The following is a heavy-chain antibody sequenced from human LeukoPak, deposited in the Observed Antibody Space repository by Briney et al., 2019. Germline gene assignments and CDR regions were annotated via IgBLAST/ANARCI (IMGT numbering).Heavy chain of an antibody. CDR2: ISPGGGTT. D-gene: IGHD3-10*01. Sequence: GGSLRLSCAVSGFAFGSEAMSWVRQSPARGLEWVASISPGGGTTYYADYVKGRFTISRDNSNNSLFVQMNSLRAEDTAVYYCAKGSPPDYYGSGSSPYYFDYWGQGTLVTVSS. CDR1: GFAFGSEA. CDR3: AKGSPPDYYGSGSSPYYFDY. V-gene: IGHV3-23*01. J-gene: IGHJ4*02.